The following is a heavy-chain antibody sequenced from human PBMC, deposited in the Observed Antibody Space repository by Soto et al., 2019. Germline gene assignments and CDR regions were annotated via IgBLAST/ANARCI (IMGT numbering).Heavy chain of an antibody. V-gene: IGHV4-4*07. CDR3: ARSPAYGDYANLDT. Sequence: LSLPCTVSGDSVSKYYWNWIRQPAGKGLEWIGRIHSTRSPNYNPSLKSRVTMSVDTSKNQFSLKLNLTSVTAADTAVYYCARSPAYGDYANLDTWGQGTLVTVSS. D-gene: IGHD4-17*01. CDR2: IHSTRSP. J-gene: IGHJ5*02. CDR1: GDSVSKYY.